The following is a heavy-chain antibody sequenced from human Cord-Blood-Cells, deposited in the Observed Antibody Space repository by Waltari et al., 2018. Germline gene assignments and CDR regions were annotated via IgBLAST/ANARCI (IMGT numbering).Heavy chain of an antibody. Sequence: QVQLQQWGAGLLKPSETLSLTCAVYGGSFSGYYWIWIRQPPGKGLEWIGEINHSGSTNYNPSLKSRVTISVDTSKNQFSLKLSSVTAADTAVYYCARVVDYYDSSGYYYFDYWGQGTLVTVSS. J-gene: IGHJ4*02. V-gene: IGHV4-34*01. CDR3: ARVVDYYDSSGYYYFDY. CDR1: GGSFSGYY. CDR2: INHSGST. D-gene: IGHD3-22*01.